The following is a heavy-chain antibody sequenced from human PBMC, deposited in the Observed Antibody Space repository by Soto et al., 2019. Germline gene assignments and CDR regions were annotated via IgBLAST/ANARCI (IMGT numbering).Heavy chain of an antibody. D-gene: IGHD3-3*01. V-gene: IGHV4-30-4*01. J-gene: IGHJ5*02. CDR2: IYYSGST. Sequence: SETLSLTCPVSGGSISSGDYYWSWIRQPPGKGLEWIGYIYYSGSTYYNPSLKSRVTISVDTSKNQFSLKLSSVTAADTAVYYCARDFWSGYYPPSWGQGTLVTVSS. CDR3: ARDFWSGYYPPS. CDR1: GGSISSGDYY.